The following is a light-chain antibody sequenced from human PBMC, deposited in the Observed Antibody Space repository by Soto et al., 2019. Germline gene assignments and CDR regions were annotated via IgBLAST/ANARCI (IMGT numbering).Light chain of an antibody. CDR2: GNN. Sequence: QSVLTQPPSVSGAPGQRVTISCTGSNSNIGAGYDVHWYQQLPGTAPKLLIYGNNNRPSGVPDRFSGSESGASASLAITGLQAEDEADYYCQSYDSSLSGYVFGTGTKVTVL. CDR3: QSYDSSLSGYV. V-gene: IGLV1-40*01. J-gene: IGLJ1*01. CDR1: NSNIGAGYD.